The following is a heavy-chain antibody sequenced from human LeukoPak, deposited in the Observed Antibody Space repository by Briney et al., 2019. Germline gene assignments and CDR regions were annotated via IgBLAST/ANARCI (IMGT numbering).Heavy chain of an antibody. D-gene: IGHD2-2*01. V-gene: IGHV3-21*01. CDR1: GFTFSSYS. CDR3: AKVRAYQLPIDY. CDR2: ISSSSSYI. Sequence: GGSLRLSCAASGFTFSSYSMNWVRQAPGKGLEWVSSISSSSSYIYYADSVKGRFTISRDNSKNTLYLQMNSLRGEDTAVYYCAKVRAYQLPIDYWGQGALVTVSS. J-gene: IGHJ4*02.